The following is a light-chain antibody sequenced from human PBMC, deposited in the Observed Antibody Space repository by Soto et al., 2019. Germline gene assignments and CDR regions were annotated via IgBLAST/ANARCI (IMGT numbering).Light chain of an antibody. CDR2: FNRDGRH. CDR1: SGHSDYG. CDR3: QTCDTVVV. J-gene: IGLJ2*01. Sequence: QPVLTQSPSASASLGASVKLTCTLSSGHSDYGIAWHQQQPDKGPRYLMKFNRDGRHNKGDGIPDRFSGSSSGAERYLIISSLQSADEADYYCQTCDTVVVLGGGTKLTV. V-gene: IGLV4-69*01.